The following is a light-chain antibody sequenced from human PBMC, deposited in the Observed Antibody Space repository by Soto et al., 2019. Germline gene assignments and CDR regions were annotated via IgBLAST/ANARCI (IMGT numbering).Light chain of an antibody. CDR2: GAS. CDR1: QSVRSNY. Sequence: EIVLTQSPGTLSLSPGERATLSCRASQSVRSNYLAWYQQKPGQAPRLLIYGASSRATGIPDRVSGTGSGTDFTLTISRLEPEEFAVYYCQQYGGSPYTFGQGTKLEIK. V-gene: IGKV3-20*01. CDR3: QQYGGSPYT. J-gene: IGKJ2*01.